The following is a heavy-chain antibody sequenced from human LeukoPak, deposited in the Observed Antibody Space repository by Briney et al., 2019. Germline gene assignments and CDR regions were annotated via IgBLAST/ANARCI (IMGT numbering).Heavy chain of an antibody. CDR1: GGSISSYY. Sequence: SETLSLTCTVSGGSISSYYWSWIRQPAGKGLEWIGRIYTSGSTNYNPSLKSRVTISVDKSKNQFSLKLSSVTAADTAVYYCAETMVRGVLWGHWGQGTLVTVSS. V-gene: IGHV4-4*07. D-gene: IGHD3-10*01. CDR3: AETMVRGVLWGH. J-gene: IGHJ4*02. CDR2: IYTSGST.